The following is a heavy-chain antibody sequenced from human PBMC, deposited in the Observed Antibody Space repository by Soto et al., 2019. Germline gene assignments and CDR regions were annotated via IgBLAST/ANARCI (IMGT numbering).Heavy chain of an antibody. CDR1: GGTFSSYA. CDR2: IIPIFGTA. J-gene: IGHJ6*02. Sequence: SVKVSCKASGGTFSSYAISWVRQAPGQGLEWMGGIIPIFGTANYAQKFQGRVTITADESTSTAYMELSSLRSEDTAVYYCATVTKGNYYYGMDVWGQGTTVTVSS. CDR3: ATVTKGNYYYGMDV. D-gene: IGHD4-17*01. V-gene: IGHV1-69*13.